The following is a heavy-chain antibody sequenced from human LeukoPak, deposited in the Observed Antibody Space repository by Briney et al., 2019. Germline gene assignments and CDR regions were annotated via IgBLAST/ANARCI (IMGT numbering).Heavy chain of an antibody. J-gene: IGHJ6*04. CDR3: ARGRGRYCSSTSCYYYGMDV. CDR1: GGTFSRYA. Sequence: SVKVSCKASGGTFSRYAISWVRQTPGQGLEWMGAIIPIFGTANYAQKFQGRVTITADESTSTAYMELSSLRSEDTAVYYCARGRGRYCSSTSCYYYGMDVWGKGTTVTVSS. V-gene: IGHV1-69*13. CDR2: IIPIFGTA. D-gene: IGHD2-2*01.